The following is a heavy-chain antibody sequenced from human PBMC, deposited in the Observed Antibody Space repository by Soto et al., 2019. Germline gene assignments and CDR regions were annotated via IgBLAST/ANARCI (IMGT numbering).Heavy chain of an antibody. J-gene: IGHJ4*02. CDR2: IVVGSGNT. Sequence: SVKVSCKASGFTFTSSAMQWVRQARGQRLEWIGWIVVGSGNTNYAQKFQERVTITRDMSTSTAYMELSSLRSEDTAVYYCAAAPADYYDISGYYGPDYWGQGTLVTVSS. CDR1: GFTFTSSA. CDR3: AAAPADYYDISGYYGPDY. D-gene: IGHD3-22*01. V-gene: IGHV1-58*02.